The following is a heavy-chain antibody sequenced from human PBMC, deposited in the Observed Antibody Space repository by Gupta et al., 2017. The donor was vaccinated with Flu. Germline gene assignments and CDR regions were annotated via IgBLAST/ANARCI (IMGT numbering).Heavy chain of an antibody. Sequence: VQLQESGPGLVKPSQTLSLTCSVSGDSIYTGGYYWSWIRQRPGKGLEWIGHIYYSGSTYYNPSLKSRVTISVDTSKHQFSLNLTSVTAADTAVYYCARIDSLTAYGLDVWGQGTTVSVSS. CDR2: IYYSGST. CDR1: GDSIYTGGYY. CDR3: ARIDSLTAYGLDV. J-gene: IGHJ6*02. V-gene: IGHV4-31*03. D-gene: IGHD3-9*01.